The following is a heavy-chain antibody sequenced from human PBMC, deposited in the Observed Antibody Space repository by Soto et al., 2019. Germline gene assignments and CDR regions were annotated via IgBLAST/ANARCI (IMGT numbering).Heavy chain of an antibody. V-gene: IGHV4-39*01. CDR2: IYYSGST. CDR3: ASPSKLVRYFDY. Sequence: SETLSLTCTVSGGSISSSSYYWGWIRQPPGKGLEWIGSIYYSGSTYYNPSLKSRVTISVDTSKTQFSLKLSSVTAADTAVYYCASPSKLVRYFDYWGQGTLVTVSS. D-gene: IGHD6-13*01. CDR1: GGSISSSSYY. J-gene: IGHJ4*02.